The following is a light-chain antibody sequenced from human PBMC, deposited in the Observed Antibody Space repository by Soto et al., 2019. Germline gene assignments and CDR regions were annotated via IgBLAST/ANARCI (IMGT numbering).Light chain of an antibody. CDR2: GAS. V-gene: IGKV1-39*01. J-gene: IGKJ2*01. CDR1: QSITTF. Sequence: DIQMTQSPSSLSASLGDRVTISCRASQSITTFLSWYQQKLGTAPKLLISGASSLQNGALSRFSGSSSGTDFTLTIDGLQPDDSATYYCQKSFSGPIFTFGHGTKLEV. CDR3: QKSFSGPIFT.